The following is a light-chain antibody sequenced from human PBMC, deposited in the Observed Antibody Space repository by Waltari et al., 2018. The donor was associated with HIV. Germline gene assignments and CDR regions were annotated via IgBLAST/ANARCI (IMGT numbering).Light chain of an antibody. CDR3: SVWDDSLAGWM. Sequence: QSVLTQPPSASGTPGQRVTLSCSGRPPNIGSNNVHWYQQPPGAAPKPLISLNDQRPSGVPDRFSGSKSGTSASLVISGLRSEDEADYFCSVWDDSLAGWMFGGGTRLTVL. CDR2: LND. V-gene: IGLV1-47*01. J-gene: IGLJ3*02. CDR1: PPNIGSNN.